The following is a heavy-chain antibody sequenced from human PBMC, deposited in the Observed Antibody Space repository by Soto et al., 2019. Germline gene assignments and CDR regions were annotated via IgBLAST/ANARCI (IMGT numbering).Heavy chain of an antibody. V-gene: IGHV1-69*13. D-gene: IGHD2-21*01. CDR1: GGTFSSYA. J-gene: IGHJ6*02. CDR3: ARAHITIPGLYYYYGMDV. Sequence: ASVKVSCKASGGTFSSYAISWVRQAPGQGLEWMGGIIPIFGTANYAQKFQGRVTITADESTSTAYMELSSLRSEDTAVYYCARAHITIPGLYYYYGMDVWGQGTTVTVYS. CDR2: IIPIFGTA.